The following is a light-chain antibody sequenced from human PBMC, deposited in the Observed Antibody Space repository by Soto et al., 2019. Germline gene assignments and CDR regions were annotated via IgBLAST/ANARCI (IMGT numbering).Light chain of an antibody. CDR3: QQYGSSPRT. Sequence: EIVMTQSPATLSVSPGERATLSCRASQSVSSNLAWYQQKPGQAPRLLIYGASGRATGIPDRFSGSGSGTDFTLTISRVEPEDFAVYYCQQYGSSPRTFGHGTKV. CDR2: GAS. J-gene: IGKJ1*01. CDR1: QSVSSN. V-gene: IGKV3-20*01.